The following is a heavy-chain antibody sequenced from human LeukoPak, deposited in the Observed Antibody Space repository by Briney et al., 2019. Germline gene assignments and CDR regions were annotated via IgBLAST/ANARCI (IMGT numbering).Heavy chain of an antibody. Sequence: SETLSLTCFVSGGSITRGGDYWGWIRQPPGKGLEWIGSIYYSGHTYYNPSLRSRVTISVDTSKNQFSLKLSSVTAADTAVYYCARHLLYSSSSVWFDPWGQGTLVTVSS. CDR2: IYYSGHT. CDR3: ARHLLYSSSSVWFDP. V-gene: IGHV4-39*01. CDR1: GGSITRGGDY. J-gene: IGHJ5*02. D-gene: IGHD6-6*01.